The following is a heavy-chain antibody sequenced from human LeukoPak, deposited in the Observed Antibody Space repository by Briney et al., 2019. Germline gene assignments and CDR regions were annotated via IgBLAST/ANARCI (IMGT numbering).Heavy chain of an antibody. CDR2: IWYDGSNK. V-gene: IGHV3-33*01. CDR1: GFTFSSYG. CDR3: ARGGWDYYGSALFDY. D-gene: IGHD3-10*01. Sequence: PGGSLRLSCEASGFTFSSYGMHWVRQAPGKGLEWVAVIWYDGSNKYYADSVEGRFTISRGNSRNTLYLQMNNLRAEDTAVYYCARGGWDYYGSALFDYWGQGTLVTVSS. J-gene: IGHJ4*02.